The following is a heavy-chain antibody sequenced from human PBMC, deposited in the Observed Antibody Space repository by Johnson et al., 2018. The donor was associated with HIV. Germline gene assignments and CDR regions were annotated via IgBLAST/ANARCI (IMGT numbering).Heavy chain of an antibody. J-gene: IGHJ3*02. Sequence: QVQLVESGGGVVQPGGSLRLSCAASGFTFSNYAIHWVRQAPGKGLEWVAFIRYDGSNKYYADSVKGRFTISRDNSKNTLYLQMNSLRAEDTAVYYCAKRGTYYYDRSAFDIWGQGTMVTVSS. D-gene: IGHD3-22*01. CDR1: GFTFSNYA. V-gene: IGHV3-30*02. CDR2: IRYDGSNK. CDR3: AKRGTYYYDRSAFDI.